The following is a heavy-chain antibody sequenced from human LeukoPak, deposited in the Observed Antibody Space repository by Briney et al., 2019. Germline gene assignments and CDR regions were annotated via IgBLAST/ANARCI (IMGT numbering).Heavy chain of an antibody. V-gene: IGHV3-23*01. CDR1: GFTFSSYA. CDR2: ISGSGGST. Sequence: GGSLRLSCAASGFTFSSYAMSWVRQAPGKGLEWVSAISGSGGSTYYANSVKGRFTISRDNSKNTLYLQMNSLRAEDTAVYYCAKDRTRIVVVITSVGFYFDYWGQGTLVTVSS. D-gene: IGHD3-22*01. CDR3: AKDRTRIVVVITSVGFYFDY. J-gene: IGHJ4*02.